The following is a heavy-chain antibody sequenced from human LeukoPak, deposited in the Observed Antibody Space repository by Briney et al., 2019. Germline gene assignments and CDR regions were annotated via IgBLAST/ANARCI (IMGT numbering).Heavy chain of an antibody. CDR2: IKSKTDGGTT. Sequence: SGRSLRLSCAASGFTFSNAWMSWVRQAPGKGLEWVGRIKSKTDGGTTDYAAPVKGRFTISRDDSKNTLYLQMNSLKTEDTAVYYCTLDSSGYHYYYYYMDVWGKGTTVTISS. CDR1: GFTFSNAW. J-gene: IGHJ6*03. V-gene: IGHV3-15*01. D-gene: IGHD3-22*01. CDR3: TLDSSGYHYYYYYMDV.